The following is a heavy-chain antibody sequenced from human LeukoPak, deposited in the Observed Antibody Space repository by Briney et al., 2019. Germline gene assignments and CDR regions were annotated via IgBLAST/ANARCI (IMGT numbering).Heavy chain of an antibody. Sequence: PSQTLSLTCTVSGGSISSGGYYWSWIRQHPGKGLERIGYIYYSGNTYYNPSLKSRVTISVDTSKNQFSLKLTSVTAADTAVYYCARVLGGARSSGYSILHFDYWGQGTLVTVSS. CDR1: GGSISSGGYY. D-gene: IGHD3-22*01. CDR2: IYYSGNT. CDR3: ARVLGGARSSGYSILHFDY. J-gene: IGHJ4*02. V-gene: IGHV4-31*03.